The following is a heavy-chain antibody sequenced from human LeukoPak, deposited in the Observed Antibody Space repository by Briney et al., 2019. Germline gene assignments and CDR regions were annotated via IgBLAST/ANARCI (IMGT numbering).Heavy chain of an antibody. CDR1: GFTFSSYA. CDR3: AKDDRYSSSSFFDY. Sequence: PGGSLRLSCAASGFTFSSYAMSWVRQAPGKGLEWVSAISGSGGSTYYADSVKGRFTISRDNSKNTLYLQMNSLRAEDAAVYYCAKDDRYSSSSFFDYWGQGTLVTVSS. J-gene: IGHJ4*02. V-gene: IGHV3-23*01. CDR2: ISGSGGST. D-gene: IGHD6-6*01.